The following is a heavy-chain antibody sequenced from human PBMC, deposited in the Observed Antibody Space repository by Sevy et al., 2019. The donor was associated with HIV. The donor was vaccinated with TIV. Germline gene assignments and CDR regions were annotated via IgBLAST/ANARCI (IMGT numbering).Heavy chain of an antibody. V-gene: IGHV3-7*01. Sequence: GGSLRLSCDASGXXFXXYWMQWVRQAPGKGLEWVANIRXDXNEIYYAASVRGRFTISRDNAKGSLYLQMNNLRVEDXXXXXXXXXXXXXWGXXXLVTVS. CDR1: GXXFXXYW. CDR3: XXXXXXX. CDR2: IRXDXNEI. J-gene: IGHJ1*01.